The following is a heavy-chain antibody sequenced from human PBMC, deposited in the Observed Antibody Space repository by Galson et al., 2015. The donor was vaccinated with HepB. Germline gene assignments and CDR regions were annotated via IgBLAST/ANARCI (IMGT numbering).Heavy chain of an antibody. V-gene: IGHV3-48*01. CDR1: GGTIPSYS. CDR3: ARNPSSYDYYNMNV. Sequence: SLRLSCADSGGTIPSYSMNWVRKAPGKGLEWLAYISAGSTTIYYADSVKGRFTISRDNAKNFLYLHMNSLRGEDTAVYYCARNPSSYDYYNMNVWGHGTTVTVSS. J-gene: IGHJ6*02. CDR2: ISAGSTTI.